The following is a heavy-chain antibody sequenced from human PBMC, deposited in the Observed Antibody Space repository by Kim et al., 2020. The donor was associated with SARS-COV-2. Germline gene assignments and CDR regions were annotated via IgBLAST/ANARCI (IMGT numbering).Heavy chain of an antibody. CDR2: IYYSGST. CDR1: GGSISSSSYY. J-gene: IGHJ5*02. Sequence: SETLSLTCTVSGGSISSSSYYWGWIRQPPGKGLEWIGSIYYSGSTYYNPSLKSRVTISVDTSKNQFSLKLSSVTAADTAVYYCARDCITIFGVVIRVSWFDPWGQGTLVTVSS. CDR3: ARDCITIFGVVIRVSWFDP. D-gene: IGHD3-3*01. V-gene: IGHV4-39*07.